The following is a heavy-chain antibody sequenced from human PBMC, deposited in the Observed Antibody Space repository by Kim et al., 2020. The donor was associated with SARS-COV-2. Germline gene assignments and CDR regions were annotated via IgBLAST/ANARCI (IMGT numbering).Heavy chain of an antibody. D-gene: IGHD1-26*01. Sequence: GGSLRLSCAVSGFTFSSYWMSWVRQAPGKGLEWVANIKQDGSEKYYVDSVKGRFTISRDNAKNSLYLQMNSLRAEDTAVYYCATPRAFEWGQGTLVTVSS. J-gene: IGHJ4*02. CDR3: ATPRAFE. V-gene: IGHV3-7*01. CDR1: GFTFSSYW. CDR2: IKQDGSEK.